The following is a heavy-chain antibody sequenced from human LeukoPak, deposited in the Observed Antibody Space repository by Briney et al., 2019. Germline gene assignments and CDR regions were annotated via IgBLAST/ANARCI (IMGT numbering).Heavy chain of an antibody. D-gene: IGHD6-13*01. CDR2: IYYSGST. CDR3: AGPKLVRGQLSIDAFDI. CDR1: GGSISSSDYY. J-gene: IGHJ3*02. Sequence: SETLSLTCTVSGGSISSSDYYWGWIRQPPGKGLEWIGCIYYSGSTYYSPSLRSRVTISVDTSKNQFSLKLTSVTAADTAVYYCAGPKLVRGQLSIDAFDIWGQGTMVTVSS. V-gene: IGHV4-39*01.